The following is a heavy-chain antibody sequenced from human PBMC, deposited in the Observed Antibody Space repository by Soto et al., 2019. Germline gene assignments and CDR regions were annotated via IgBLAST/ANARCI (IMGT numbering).Heavy chain of an antibody. CDR1: GFTFSSYG. CDR3: ARDYYDTSGYYTPSY. CDR2: IWYDGSNK. V-gene: IGHV3-33*01. J-gene: IGHJ4*02. Sequence: QVQLVESGGGVVQPGRSLRLSCAASGFTFSSYGMHWVRQAPGKGLEWVAVIWYDGSNKYYADSVKGRFTISRDNSKNTLYLQMNSLRAEDTAVYYCARDYYDTSGYYTPSYWGQGTLVTVSS. D-gene: IGHD3-22*01.